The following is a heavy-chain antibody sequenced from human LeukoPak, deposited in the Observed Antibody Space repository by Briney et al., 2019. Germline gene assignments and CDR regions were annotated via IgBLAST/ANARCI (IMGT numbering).Heavy chain of an antibody. D-gene: IGHD3-22*01. CDR2: ISGSGGST. Sequence: GGSLRLSCAASGFTFSNYAMSWVRQAPGKGLEWVSAISGSGGSTYFTDSVKGRFTISRDNSKNTLYLQMNSLRAEDTAVYYCAKYGDESSGYYSDWGQGTLVTVSS. V-gene: IGHV3-23*01. CDR1: GFTFSNYA. J-gene: IGHJ4*02. CDR3: AKYGDESSGYYSD.